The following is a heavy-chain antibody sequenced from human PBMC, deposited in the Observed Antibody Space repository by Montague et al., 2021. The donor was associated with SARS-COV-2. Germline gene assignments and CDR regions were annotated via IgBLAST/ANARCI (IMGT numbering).Heavy chain of an antibody. J-gene: IGHJ4*02. CDR2: IYYSGST. CDR1: GGSISSGGYY. Sequence: TLSLTCTVSGGSISSGGYYWSWIRQHPGKGLEWIGYIYYSGSTYYNTSLKSRVTISVDTSKNQFSLKLSSVTAADTAVYYCSRAPRNIFRVVLTFDYWGQGTLVTVSS. CDR3: SRAPRNIFRVVLTFDY. V-gene: IGHV4-31*03. D-gene: IGHD3-3*01.